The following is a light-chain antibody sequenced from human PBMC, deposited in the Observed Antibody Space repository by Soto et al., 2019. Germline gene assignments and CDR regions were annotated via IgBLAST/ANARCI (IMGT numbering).Light chain of an antibody. V-gene: IGKV3-11*01. CDR3: QQRRAWPRV. CDR2: DAS. CDR1: QSVGTY. Sequence: EIVLTQSPATLSLSPGERATLSCRASQSVGTYVVWYKQKPGQAPRLLIYDASKRSTGIPDRFSGSGSGTDFTLTISSLEPEDSAVYYCQQRRAWPRVFGGGTRME. J-gene: IGKJ4*01.